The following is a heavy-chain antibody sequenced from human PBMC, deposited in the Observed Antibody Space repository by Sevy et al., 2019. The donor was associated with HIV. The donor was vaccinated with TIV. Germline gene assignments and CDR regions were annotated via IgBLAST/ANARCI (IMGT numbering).Heavy chain of an antibody. D-gene: IGHD3-10*01. J-gene: IGHJ4*02. CDR3: ARDSCGFGDLFQSDY. CDR2: INPNSGGT. V-gene: IGHV1-2*02. Sequence: ASVKVSCKASGYTFTGYYMHWVRQAPGQGLEWMGWINPNSGGTNDAQKFQGRVTMTRDTSISTAYMDLSRLGSDDTAVYDYARDSCGFGDLFQSDYWGQGTLVTVSS. CDR1: GYTFTGYY.